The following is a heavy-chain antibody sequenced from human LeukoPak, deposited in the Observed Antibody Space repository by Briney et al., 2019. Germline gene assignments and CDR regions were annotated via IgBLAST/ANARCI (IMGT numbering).Heavy chain of an antibody. D-gene: IGHD3-16*01. Sequence: GGSLRLSCAASGFTFSGYSMNWVRQAPGKGLEWVSFITSGSKTIYYADSVKGRFTISRDNAKNSLYLQMNSLRAEDTAVYYCARVSRLGELTDYWGQGTLVTVSS. CDR2: ITSGSKTI. J-gene: IGHJ4*02. CDR3: ARVSRLGELTDY. CDR1: GFTFSGYS. V-gene: IGHV3-48*01.